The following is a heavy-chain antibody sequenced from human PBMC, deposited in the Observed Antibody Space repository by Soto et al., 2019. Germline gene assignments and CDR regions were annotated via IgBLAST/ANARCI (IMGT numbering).Heavy chain of an antibody. V-gene: IGHV1-18*01. CDR2: ISPYNGNT. J-gene: IGHJ4*02. D-gene: IGHD4-17*01. Sequence: ASVKVSCKASGYTFTNYGINWVRQAPGLGLEWVGWISPYNGNTQNVEKLQGRVTMTTDTSTSTAYMELRSLRSDDTAVYYCARGRDYGDFYFDYWSQGTLVTVSS. CDR1: GYTFTNYG. CDR3: ARGRDYGDFYFDY.